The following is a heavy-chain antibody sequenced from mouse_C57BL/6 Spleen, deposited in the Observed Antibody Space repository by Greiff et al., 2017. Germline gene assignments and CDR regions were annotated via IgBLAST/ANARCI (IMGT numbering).Heavy chain of an antibody. Sequence: VQLQQPGAELVRPGSSVKLSCKASGYTFTSYWMHWVKQRPIQGLEWIGNIDPSDSETHYNQKFKDKATLTVDKSSSTAYMQLSSLTSEDSAVYYCARENDGYRFGYWGQGALVTVSA. CDR2: IDPSDSET. CDR1: GYTFTSYW. CDR3: ARENDGYRFGY. J-gene: IGHJ3*01. D-gene: IGHD2-3*01. V-gene: IGHV1-52*01.